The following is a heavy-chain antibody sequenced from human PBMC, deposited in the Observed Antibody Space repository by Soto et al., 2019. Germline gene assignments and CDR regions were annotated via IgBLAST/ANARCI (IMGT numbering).Heavy chain of an antibody. Sequence: HPVGSLRLSCAASGFTFSSYAMSWVRQAPGKGLEWVSAISGSGGSTYYADSVKGRFTISRDNSKNTLYLQMNSLRAEDTAVYYCAKGGQRITMVRGVKAPEVWWDYWGQGTLVTVSS. CDR1: GFTFSSYA. CDR2: ISGSGGST. J-gene: IGHJ4*02. CDR3: AKGGQRITMVRGVKAPEVWWDY. D-gene: IGHD3-10*01. V-gene: IGHV3-23*01.